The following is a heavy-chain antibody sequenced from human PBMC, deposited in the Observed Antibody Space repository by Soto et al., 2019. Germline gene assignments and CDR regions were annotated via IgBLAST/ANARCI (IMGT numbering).Heavy chain of an antibody. D-gene: IGHD3-10*01. J-gene: IGHJ6*02. CDR3: ARKVVRGVRETLGYYYGMDV. V-gene: IGHV4-39*01. Sequence: SETLSLTCTVSGGSISSSRYYWGWIRQPPGKGLEWIGSIYYSGSTYYNPSLKSRVTISVDTSKNQFSLKLSSVTAADTAVYYCARKVVRGVRETLGYYYGMDVWGQGTTVT. CDR2: IYYSGST. CDR1: GGSISSSRYY.